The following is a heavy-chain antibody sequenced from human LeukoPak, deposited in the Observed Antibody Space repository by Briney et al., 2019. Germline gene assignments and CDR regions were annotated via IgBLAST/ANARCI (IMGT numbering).Heavy chain of an antibody. CDR3: AAGLEAATNMLDYYYYGMDV. V-gene: IGHV1-58*02. D-gene: IGHD5-24*01. CDR2: IVVGSGNT. J-gene: IGHJ6*02. Sequence: SVKVTCKASGFTFSSSAMQWVRQARGQRLEWIGWIVVGSGNTNYAQKFQERVTITRDMSTSTAYMELSSLRSEDTAVYYCAAGLEAATNMLDYYYYGMDVWGQGTTVTVSS. CDR1: GFTFSSSA.